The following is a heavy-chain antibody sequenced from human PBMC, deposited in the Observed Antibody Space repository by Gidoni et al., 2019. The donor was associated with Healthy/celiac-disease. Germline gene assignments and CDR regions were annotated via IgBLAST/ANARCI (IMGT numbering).Heavy chain of an antibody. CDR1: GSTLRSYW. Sequence: EVQLVESGGGLVQPGGSLRLSGAASGSTLRSYWMHWVRQARGKGLGWVSRISSYGSSTSYADSVKGRFTISRDNAKNTLYLQMNSLRAEDTAVYYCARDFTVESNGGSSFDYWGQGTLVTVSS. D-gene: IGHD3-10*01. V-gene: IGHV3-74*01. CDR2: ISSYGSST. CDR3: ARDFTVESNGGSSFDY. J-gene: IGHJ4*02.